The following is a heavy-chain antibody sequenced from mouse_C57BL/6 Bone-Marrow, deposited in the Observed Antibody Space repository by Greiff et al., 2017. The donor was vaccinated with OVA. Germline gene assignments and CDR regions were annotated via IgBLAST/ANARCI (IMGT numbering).Heavy chain of an antibody. CDR2: ILPGSGST. Sequence: QVQLQQSGAELMKPGASVKLSCKATGYTFTGYWIEWVKQRPGHGLEWIGEILPGSGSTNYNEKFKGKATFTADTSSNTAYMQLSSLTTEDSAIYYGASQRYDCYLPYCYFDVWGTGTTVTVSS. CDR3: ASQRYDCYLPYCYFDV. D-gene: IGHD2-3*01. J-gene: IGHJ1*03. CDR1: GYTFTGYW. V-gene: IGHV1-9*01.